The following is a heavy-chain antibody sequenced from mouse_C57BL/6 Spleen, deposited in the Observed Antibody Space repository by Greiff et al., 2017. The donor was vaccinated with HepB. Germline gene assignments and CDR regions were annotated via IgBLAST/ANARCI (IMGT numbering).Heavy chain of an antibody. Sequence: QVQLQQPGAELVRPGSSVKLSCKASGYTFTSYWMHWVKQRPIQGLEWIGNIDPSDSETHYNQKFKDKATLTVDKSSSTAYMQLSSLTSEDSAVYYCARSSNLYWYFDVWGTGTTVTVSS. J-gene: IGHJ1*03. D-gene: IGHD2-5*01. CDR3: ARSSNLYWYFDV. CDR1: GYTFTSYW. CDR2: IDPSDSET. V-gene: IGHV1-52*01.